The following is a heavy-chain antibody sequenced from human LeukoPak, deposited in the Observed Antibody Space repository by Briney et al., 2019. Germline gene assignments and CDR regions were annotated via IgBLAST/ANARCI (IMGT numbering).Heavy chain of an antibody. J-gene: IGHJ4*02. Sequence: PGGSLRLSCAASGFSFSSSAMHWVRQAPGKGLEWVAIISYDGSNEYYADSVKGRFTISRDNSKNTLYLQMNSLRAEDTAVYYCAKDLWFGELGALDYWGQGTLVTVSS. CDR2: ISYDGSNE. CDR1: GFSFSSSA. D-gene: IGHD3-10*01. V-gene: IGHV3-30-3*02. CDR3: AKDLWFGELGALDY.